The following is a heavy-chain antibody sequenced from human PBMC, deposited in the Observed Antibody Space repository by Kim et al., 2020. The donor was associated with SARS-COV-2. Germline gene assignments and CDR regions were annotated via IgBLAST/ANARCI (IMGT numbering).Heavy chain of an antibody. J-gene: IGHJ4*02. CDR3: TTDHYYDSSGYVYFDY. Sequence: PVKCRFTISRDDSKNTLYLQMNSLKTEDTAVYYCTTDHYYDSSGYVYFDYWGQGTLVTVSS. D-gene: IGHD3-22*01. V-gene: IGHV3-15*01.